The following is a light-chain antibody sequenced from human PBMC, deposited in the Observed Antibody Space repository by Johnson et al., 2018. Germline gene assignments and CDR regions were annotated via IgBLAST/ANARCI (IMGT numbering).Light chain of an antibody. V-gene: IGLV1-51*02. CDR2: ENN. CDR1: SSNIGNNY. J-gene: IGLJ1*01. CDR3: GTWDSSLSAGNV. Sequence: QSVLTQPPSVSAAPGQKVTISCSGSSSNIGNNYVSWYQQLPGTAPKLLIYENNKRPSGIPDRFSGSKSGTSATLGITGLQTGDAADYYCGTWDSSLSAGNVFGTGTKFTFL.